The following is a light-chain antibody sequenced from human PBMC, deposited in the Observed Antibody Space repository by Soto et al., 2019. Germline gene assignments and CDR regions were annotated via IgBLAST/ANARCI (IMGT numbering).Light chain of an antibody. CDR3: SSYTSSSTYV. Sequence: QSALTQPASVSGSPGQSITISCTGTSSDVGGYNYVSWYQQHPGKAPKLMIYDVSNRPSGVSNRFSGSKSGNTASLTISGLQAEDVADYYCSSYTSSSTYVFRTGTKLTVL. V-gene: IGLV2-14*01. CDR1: SSDVGGYNY. CDR2: DVS. J-gene: IGLJ1*01.